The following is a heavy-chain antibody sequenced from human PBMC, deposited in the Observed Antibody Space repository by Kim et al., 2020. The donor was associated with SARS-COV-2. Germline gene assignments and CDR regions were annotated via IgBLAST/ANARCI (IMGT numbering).Heavy chain of an antibody. CDR3: TRDVSGCFDY. D-gene: IGHD3-10*01. J-gene: IGHJ4*02. Sequence: GGSLRLSCEASGFTFSNYEMNWVRQAPGKGPEWLSFISTSGDTTYYADSVKGRFTLSRDNARNSLYLQMSSLRAEDTGVYYCTRDVSGCFDYWGQGTQVT. CDR2: ISTSGDTT. CDR1: GFTFSNYE. V-gene: IGHV3-48*03.